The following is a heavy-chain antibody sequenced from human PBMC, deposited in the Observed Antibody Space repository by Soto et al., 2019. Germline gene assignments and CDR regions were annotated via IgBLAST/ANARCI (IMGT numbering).Heavy chain of an antibody. Sequence: PSETLSLTCAVYGGSFSSYHWSWIRQTPGKGLEWIGEINHLTTTNYNPSLTSRVIISLDTPKNQFSLKLSSVTAADTAVYYCARGYDTALAPIFWGQGILVTVSS. CDR1: GGSFSSYH. V-gene: IGHV4-34*01. CDR2: INHLTTT. CDR3: ARGYDTALAPIF. J-gene: IGHJ4*02. D-gene: IGHD5-18*01.